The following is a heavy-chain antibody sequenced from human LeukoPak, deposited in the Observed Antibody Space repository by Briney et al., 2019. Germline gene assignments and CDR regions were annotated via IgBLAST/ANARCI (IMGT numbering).Heavy chain of an antibody. CDR2: ISAIGGSR. CDR1: GFTFGSYG. J-gene: IGHJ5*02. V-gene: IGHV3-23*01. CDR3: AKGREGQLLVHLNYFDP. Sequence: GGSLRLSCGASGFTFGSYGMNWVRQAPGKGLEWVSGISAIGGSRYYADPVKGRFTISRDNSNNTLYLQMRSLRVEDTARYYCAKGREGQLLVHLNYFDPWG. D-gene: IGHD6-13*01.